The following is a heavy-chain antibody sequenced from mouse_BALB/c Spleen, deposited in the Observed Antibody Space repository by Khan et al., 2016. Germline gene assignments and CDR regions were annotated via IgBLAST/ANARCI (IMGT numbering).Heavy chain of an antibody. D-gene: IGHD2-3*01. CDR3: TRDYDGYYSLGY. V-gene: IGHV3-8*02. J-gene: IGHJ2*01. CDR1: GDSITSGY. CDR2: ISYSGST. Sequence: EVQLQESGPSLVKPSQTLSLTCSVTGDSITSGYWNWIRKFPGNKLEYMGYISYSGSTYYNPSLKSRISITRDTSKNQYYLQLNSVTTEDTATYYFTRDYDGYYSLGYWGQGTTLTVSS.